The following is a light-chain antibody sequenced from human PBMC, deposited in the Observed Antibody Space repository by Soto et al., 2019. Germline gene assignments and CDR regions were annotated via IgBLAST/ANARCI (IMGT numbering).Light chain of an antibody. CDR2: GAS. V-gene: IGKV3-20*01. CDR1: QSVSSSSY. J-gene: IGKJ2*01. CDR3: RQYGSSPSYT. Sequence: EIVLTQSPGTLSLSPGERATLSCRASQSVSSSSYLAWYQQKPGQAPRLLIYGASSRATGIPDRFSGSGSATDFTLTISRLEPEDLVVYYCRQYGSSPSYTFGQGTKLEIK.